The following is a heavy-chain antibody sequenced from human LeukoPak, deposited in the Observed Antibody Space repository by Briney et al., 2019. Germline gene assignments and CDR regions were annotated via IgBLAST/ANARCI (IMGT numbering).Heavy chain of an antibody. CDR3: ARGDGYNYGCIDY. CDR1: GFTFSSYD. J-gene: IGHJ4*02. D-gene: IGHD5-24*01. V-gene: IGHV3-13*01. CDR2: IGTAGDT. Sequence: GGSLRLSCAASGFTFSSYDMPWVRQATGKGLEWVSAIGTAGDTYYPGSVKGRFTISRENAKNSLYLQMNSLRAGDTAVYYCARGDGYNYGCIDYWGQGTLVTVSS.